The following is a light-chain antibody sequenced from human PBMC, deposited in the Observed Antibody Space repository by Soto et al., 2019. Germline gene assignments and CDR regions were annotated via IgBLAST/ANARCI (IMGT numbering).Light chain of an antibody. CDR2: GAS. Sequence: SVLTPSTVILSSSPGEMATLSCRASQSVSSSYLAWYQQKPGQAPRLLIYGASSRATGIPDRFSGSGSGTDFTLTISRLEPEDSAVYYCQQYGSSPTWTFGQGTKVDIK. CDR1: QSVSSSY. CDR3: QQYGSSPTWT. V-gene: IGKV3-20*01. J-gene: IGKJ1*01.